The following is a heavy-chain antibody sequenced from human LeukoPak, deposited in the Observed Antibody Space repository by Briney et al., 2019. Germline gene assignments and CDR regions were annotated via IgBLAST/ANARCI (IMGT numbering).Heavy chain of an antibody. CDR2: MFYTGNT. D-gene: IGHD3-22*01. J-gene: IGHJ3*02. CDR3: ARASSSGYKTRADAFDI. V-gene: IGHV4-30-4*07. CDR1: GGSISSGSYS. Sequence: PSETLSLTCAVSGGSISSGSYSWSWIRQPPGKGLEWIGYMFYTGNTYYNPSLKSRLTISVDTSKNQFSLKLSSVTAADTAVYYCARASSSGYKTRADAFDIWGQGTMVTVSS.